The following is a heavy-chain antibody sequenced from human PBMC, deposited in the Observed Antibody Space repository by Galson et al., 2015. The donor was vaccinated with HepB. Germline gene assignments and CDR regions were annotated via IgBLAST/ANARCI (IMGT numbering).Heavy chain of an antibody. Sequence: SLRLSCAASGFTFDDYAMHWVRQAPGKGLEWVSGISWNSGSIGYADSVKGRFTIPRDNAKNSLYLQMNSLRAEDTALSYCAKLYDAFDIWGQGTMVTVSS. CDR3: AKLYDAFDI. D-gene: IGHD3-10*01. CDR2: ISWNSGSI. V-gene: IGHV3-9*01. J-gene: IGHJ3*02. CDR1: GFTFDDYA.